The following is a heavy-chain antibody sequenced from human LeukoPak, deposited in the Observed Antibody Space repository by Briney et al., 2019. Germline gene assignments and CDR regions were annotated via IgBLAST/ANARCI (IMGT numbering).Heavy chain of an antibody. V-gene: IGHV3-23*01. Sequence: PGGCLRLSCAASGFTFSSYAMSWVRRAPGKGLEWVSVISGSDDSTYYADSVKGRFTVSRDNSKNTLFLQMNSLRAEDTALYYCARAGHSSSWAWADYWGQGTLVTVSS. J-gene: IGHJ4*02. CDR1: GFTFSSYA. D-gene: IGHD6-13*01. CDR2: ISGSDDST. CDR3: ARAGHSSSWAWADY.